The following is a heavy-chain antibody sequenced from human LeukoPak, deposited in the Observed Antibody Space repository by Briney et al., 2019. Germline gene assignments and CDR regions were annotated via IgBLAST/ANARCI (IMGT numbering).Heavy chain of an antibody. Sequence: GGSLRLSCAASGFTFSSYVMHWVRQAPGKGLQWVAIISYDGSNEYYADSVKGRFTISRDNSKNTLYLQMNSLRAEDTAVYYCAKDGYGSGSYTYYYYYYYMDVWGKGTTVTISS. D-gene: IGHD3-10*01. CDR3: AKDGYGSGSYTYYYYYYYMDV. J-gene: IGHJ6*03. CDR1: GFTFSSYV. CDR2: ISYDGSNE. V-gene: IGHV3-30*04.